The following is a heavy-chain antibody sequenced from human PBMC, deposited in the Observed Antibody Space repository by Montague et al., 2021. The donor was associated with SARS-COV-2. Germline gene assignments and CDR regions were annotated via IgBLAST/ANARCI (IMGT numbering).Heavy chain of an antibody. V-gene: IGHV6-1*01. Sequence: CAISGDSVFRHGCTSDWITPYLSTHLHFVCRPFYRYKWNYHNADAVKSRRSIDPDTSKNQVSLQLRSVTPEDTAVYFCARVRHLGRGMDVWGQGTTVTVSS. D-gene: IGHD7-27*01. CDR2: PFYRYKWNY. CDR3: ARVRHLGRGMDV. J-gene: IGHJ6*02. CDR1: GDSVFRHGCT.